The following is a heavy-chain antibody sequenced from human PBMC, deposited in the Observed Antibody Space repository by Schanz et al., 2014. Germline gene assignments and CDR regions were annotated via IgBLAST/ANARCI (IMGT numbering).Heavy chain of an antibody. J-gene: IGHJ4*02. D-gene: IGHD3-22*01. CDR3: ARVHHYDPSGWGYFDY. Sequence: EVQLVESGGGLVKPGGSLRLSCEASEFTFSSYKMNWVRQAPGKGLEWVSVIYSGIGAYYADSVKDRFTVSRDNSKNTVYLQMNRLRAEDTAVYYCARVHHYDPSGWGYFDYWGQGALXTVSS. CDR2: IYSGIGA. CDR1: EFTFSSYK. V-gene: IGHV3-66*01.